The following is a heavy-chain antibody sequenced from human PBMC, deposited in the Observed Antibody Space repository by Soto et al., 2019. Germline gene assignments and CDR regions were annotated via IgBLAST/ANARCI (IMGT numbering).Heavy chain of an antibody. CDR2: IYYSGST. Sequence: ETLSLTCTVSGGSISSYYWSWIRQPPGKGLEWIGYIYYSGSTNYNPSLKSRVTISVDTSKNQFSLKLSSVTAADTAVYYCARGNLRFLEWLFDYWGQGTLVTVSS. J-gene: IGHJ4*02. D-gene: IGHD3-3*01. CDR3: ARGNLRFLEWLFDY. V-gene: IGHV4-59*01. CDR1: GGSISSYY.